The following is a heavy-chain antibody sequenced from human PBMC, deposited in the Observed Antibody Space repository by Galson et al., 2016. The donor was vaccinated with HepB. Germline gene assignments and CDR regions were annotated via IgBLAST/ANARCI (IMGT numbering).Heavy chain of an antibody. CDR1: GFTFNTYG. J-gene: IGHJ6*02. D-gene: IGHD2-8*02. Sequence: SLRLSCAAAGFTFNTYGMHWVRQAPGMGLEWVAAIWYDGSIKYYGDSVKGRFTISRDHSKNTLYLQMNSLRAEDTAVYYCARINCPGGFCKPYSYYDMDVWGQGTTVTVSS. CDR2: IWYDGSIK. CDR3: ARINCPGGFCKPYSYYDMDV. V-gene: IGHV3-33*01.